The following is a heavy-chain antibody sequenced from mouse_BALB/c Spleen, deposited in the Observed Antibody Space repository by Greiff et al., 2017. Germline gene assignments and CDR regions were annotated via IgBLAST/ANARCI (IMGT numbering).Heavy chain of an antibody. J-gene: IGHJ3*01. Sequence: QVQLKQSGAELVKPGASVKMSCKAFGYTFTTYPIEWMKQNHGKSLEWIGNFHPYNDDTKYNEKFKGKAKLTVEKSSSTAYMQLSSLTSEDSAVYYCARDGGSSFAYWGQGTLVTVSA. CDR1: GYTFTTYP. V-gene: IGHV1-47*01. D-gene: IGHD1-1*01. CDR2: FHPYNDDT. CDR3: ARDGGSSFAY.